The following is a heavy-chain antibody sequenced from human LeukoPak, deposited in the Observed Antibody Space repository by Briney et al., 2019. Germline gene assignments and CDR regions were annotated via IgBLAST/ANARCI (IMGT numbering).Heavy chain of an antibody. CDR1: GVSFSGYY. Sequence: SSETLSLTCAVYGVSFSGYYWGWIRQPPGKGLEWIGEINHSGSTNYNPSLKSRVTISVDTSKNQFSLKLSSVTAADTAVYYCARGLYGDYDPDFDYWGQGTLVTVSS. D-gene: IGHD4-17*01. CDR3: ARGLYGDYDPDFDY. V-gene: IGHV4-34*01. J-gene: IGHJ4*02. CDR2: INHSGST.